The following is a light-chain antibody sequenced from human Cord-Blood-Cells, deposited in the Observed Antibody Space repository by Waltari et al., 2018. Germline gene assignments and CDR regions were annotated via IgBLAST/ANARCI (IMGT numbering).Light chain of an antibody. V-gene: IGKV4-1*01. Sequence: DIVMTQSPDSLAVSLGERATINCKSSQSVLYSSNNKNYLAWYQQKPEQPPKLLIDWASTRESGVPDRFSGGGYGTDFTLTISSLQAEDMAVYYCQQYYSTPYTFGQGTKLEIK. CDR3: QQYYSTPYT. J-gene: IGKJ2*01. CDR1: QSVLYSSNNKNY. CDR2: WAS.